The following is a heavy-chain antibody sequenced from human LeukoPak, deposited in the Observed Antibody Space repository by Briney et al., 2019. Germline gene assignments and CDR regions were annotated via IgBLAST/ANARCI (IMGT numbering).Heavy chain of an antibody. Sequence: GGSLRLSCAASGFTFSDYSMNWVRQATGKGLEWVSYISSIGATIYYADSVKGRFTISRDNSKNTVSLQMNSLKPEDTALYYCVKDIRRGYNFGYDQFAYWGQGTLVTVSS. CDR3: VKDIRRGYNFGYDQFAY. CDR2: ISSIGATI. CDR1: GFTFSDYS. J-gene: IGHJ4*02. D-gene: IGHD5-18*01. V-gene: IGHV3-48*03.